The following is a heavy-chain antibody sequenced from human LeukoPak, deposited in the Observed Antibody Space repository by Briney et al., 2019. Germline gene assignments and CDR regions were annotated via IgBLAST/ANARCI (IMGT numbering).Heavy chain of an antibody. Sequence: SVKVSCKASGGTFSSYAISWVRQAPGQGLEWMGGIIPIFGTANYAQKFQGRVTVTTDESTSTAYMELSSLRSEDTAVYYCARGWIQLWLPGELGYWGQGTLVTVSS. D-gene: IGHD5-18*01. CDR1: GGTFSSYA. J-gene: IGHJ4*02. V-gene: IGHV1-69*05. CDR2: IIPIFGTA. CDR3: ARGWIQLWLPGELGY.